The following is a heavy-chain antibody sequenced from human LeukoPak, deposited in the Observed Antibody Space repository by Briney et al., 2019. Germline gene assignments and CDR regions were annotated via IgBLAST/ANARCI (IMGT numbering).Heavy chain of an antibody. CDR1: GFTFSSYS. J-gene: IGHJ4*02. CDR3: ARESIAAAGHPNFDY. D-gene: IGHD6-13*01. V-gene: IGHV3-48*02. Sequence: GGSLRLSCAASGFTFSSYSMNWVRQAPGKGLEWVSSISSSTIYYTDSVKGRFTISRDNAENSLYLQMNSLRDEDTAVYYCARESIAAAGHPNFDYWGQGTLVTVSS. CDR2: ISSSTI.